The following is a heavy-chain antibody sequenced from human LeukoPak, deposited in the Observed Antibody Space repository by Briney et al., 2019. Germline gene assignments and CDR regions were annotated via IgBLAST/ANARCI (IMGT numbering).Heavy chain of an antibody. CDR1: GFTFSSYW. D-gene: IGHD3-9*01. CDR2: IKPDGSEK. V-gene: IGHV3-7*01. Sequence: GGSLRLSCAVSGFTFSSYWMSWVRQAPGKGLEWVANIKPDGSEKYNADSVKGRFTISRDNTENSLYLQMNSLRAEDTAVYYCVRDLSYFDYWGQGTQVIVSS. CDR3: VRDLSYFDY. J-gene: IGHJ4*02.